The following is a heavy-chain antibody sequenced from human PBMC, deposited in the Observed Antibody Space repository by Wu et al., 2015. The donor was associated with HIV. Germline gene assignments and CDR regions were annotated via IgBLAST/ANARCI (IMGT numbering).Heavy chain of an antibody. V-gene: IGHV1-69*05. J-gene: IGHJ5*02. CDR1: GDRFGSYD. CDR3: ARGRGGLFGDPTSNWFDP. D-gene: IGHD3-10*02. CDR2: ISPLFRTT. Sequence: VQLVQSGAEMKNPGSSVKVSCTASGDRFGSYDLSWVRQAPGQGLEWMGGISPLFRTTKYAQKFQDRVTITTDESKATVFMELTSLKFDDTAVYFCARGRGGLFGDPTSNWFDPWGQGTLVTVSS.